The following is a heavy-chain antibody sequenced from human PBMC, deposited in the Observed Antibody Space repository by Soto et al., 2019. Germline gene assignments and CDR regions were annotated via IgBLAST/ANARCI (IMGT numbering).Heavy chain of an antibody. V-gene: IGHV1-2*04. J-gene: IGHJ5*02. CDR3: ARGLHDYYDSSGYYYNWFDP. Sequence: ASVKVSCKASGYTFTGYYMHWVRQAPGQGLEWMGWINPNSGGTNYAQKFQGWVTMTRDTSISTAYMELSRLRSDDTAVYYCARGLHDYYDSSGYYYNWFDPWGQGTLVTVSS. D-gene: IGHD3-22*01. CDR2: INPNSGGT. CDR1: GYTFTGYY.